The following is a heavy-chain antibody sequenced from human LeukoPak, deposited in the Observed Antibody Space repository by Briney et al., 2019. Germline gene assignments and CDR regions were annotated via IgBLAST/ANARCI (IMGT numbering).Heavy chain of an antibody. J-gene: IGHJ4*02. CDR1: GGSFSGYY. Sequence: SETLSLTCAVYGGSFSGYYWSWIRQPPGEGLEWIGEINHSGSTNYNPSLKSRVTISVDTSKNQFSLKLSPVTAADTAVYYCARGRSGWTYWGQGTLVTVSS. CDR3: ARGRSGWTY. D-gene: IGHD6-19*01. V-gene: IGHV4-34*01. CDR2: INHSGST.